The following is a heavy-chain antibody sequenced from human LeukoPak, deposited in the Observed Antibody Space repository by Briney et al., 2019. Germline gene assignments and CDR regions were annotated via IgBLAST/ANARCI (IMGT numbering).Heavy chain of an antibody. D-gene: IGHD4-17*01. CDR3: ARDSPHVGDYYGQDAFDI. Sequence: GASVKVSCKASSYTFTSYGISWVRQAPGQGLEWMGWISAYNGNTNYAQKLQGRVTMTTDTSTSTAYMELRSLRSDDTAVYYCARDSPHVGDYYGQDAFDIWGQGTMVTVSS. CDR1: SYTFTSYG. CDR2: ISAYNGNT. J-gene: IGHJ3*02. V-gene: IGHV1-18*01.